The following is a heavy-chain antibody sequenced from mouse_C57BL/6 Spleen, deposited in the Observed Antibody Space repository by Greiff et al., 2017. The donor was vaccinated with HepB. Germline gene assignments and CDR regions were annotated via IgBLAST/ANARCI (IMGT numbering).Heavy chain of an antibody. V-gene: IGHV3-6*01. Sequence: EVQLQQSGPGLVKPSQSLSLTCSVTGYSITSGYYWNWIRQFPGNKLEWMGYISYDGSNNYNPSLKNRISITRDTSKNQFFLKLNSVTTEDTATYYCASESPYAMDYWGQGTSVTVSS. CDR1: GYSITSGYY. CDR3: ASESPYAMDY. J-gene: IGHJ4*01. CDR2: ISYDGSN.